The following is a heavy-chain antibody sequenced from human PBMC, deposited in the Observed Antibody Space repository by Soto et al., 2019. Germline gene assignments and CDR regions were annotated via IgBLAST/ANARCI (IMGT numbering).Heavy chain of an antibody. Sequence: QVQLQESGPGLVKPSQTLSLTCTVSGGSISSGGYYWSWIRQHPGKGLEWIGYSYYSGSTSYNPSLRGRGTISVDTAKSQCSQMPSSVSAADTAVYYCATKTQPRRMDGWGQGTTVAVTS. V-gene: IGHV4-31*03. CDR1: GGSISSGGYY. D-gene: IGHD2-2*01. CDR3: ATKTQPRRMDG. CDR2: SYYSGST. J-gene: IGHJ6*02.